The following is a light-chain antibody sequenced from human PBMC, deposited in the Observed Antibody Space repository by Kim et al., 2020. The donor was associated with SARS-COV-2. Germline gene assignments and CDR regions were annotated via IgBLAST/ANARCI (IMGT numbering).Light chain of an antibody. Sequence: DIVMTQSPDSLAVSLGERATINCKSSQSVLYSSNNKNYLTWYQQKPGQPPKLLIYWASTRESGVPDRFSGSGSETDFTLTISSLQTEDVAVYYCQQDYSIPWTFGQGTKVDIK. CDR1: QSVLYSSNNKNY. CDR2: WAS. J-gene: IGKJ1*01. V-gene: IGKV4-1*01. CDR3: QQDYSIPWT.